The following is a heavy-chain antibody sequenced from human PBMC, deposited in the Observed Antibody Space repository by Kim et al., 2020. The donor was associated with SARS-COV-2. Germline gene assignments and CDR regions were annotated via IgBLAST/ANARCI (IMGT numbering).Heavy chain of an antibody. CDR2: IKSKTDGGTT. CDR1: GFTFSNAW. V-gene: IGHV3-15*01. J-gene: IGHJ5*02. D-gene: IGHD2-15*01. CDR3: TTEGSGGSCYSCFDP. Sequence: GGSLRLSCAASGFTFSNAWMSWVRQAPGKGLEWVGRIKSKTDGGTTDYAAPVKGRFTISRDDSKNTLYLQMNSLKTEDTAVYYCTTEGSGGSCYSCFDPWGQGTLVTVSS.